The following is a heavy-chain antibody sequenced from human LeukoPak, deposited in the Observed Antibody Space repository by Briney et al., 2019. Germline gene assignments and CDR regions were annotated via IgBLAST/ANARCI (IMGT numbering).Heavy chain of an antibody. J-gene: IGHJ6*03. CDR2: ITDSGGRT. CDR3: TKGLSGWYGVYYMDV. V-gene: IGHV3-23*01. D-gene: IGHD6-19*01. Sequence: PGGSLRLSCAASGFTFNSYAMSWVRQAPGKGLEWISSITDSGGRTYYADSVKGRFTISRDNSKNTLFLQMNSLRVEDTAIYYCTKGLSGWYGVYYMDVWGKGTAVTVYS. CDR1: GFTFNSYA.